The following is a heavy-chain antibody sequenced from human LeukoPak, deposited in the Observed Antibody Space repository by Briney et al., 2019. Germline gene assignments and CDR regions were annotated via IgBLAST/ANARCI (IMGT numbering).Heavy chain of an antibody. J-gene: IGHJ4*02. Sequence: ASVKVSCKASGYTFTKYGINWVRQAAAQGLEWMGWMNPNSGNTGYAQKFQGRVTITKNTSINTAYMDLSSLTSDDTAVYYCARAYNSGWFDSDSWGQGTLVTVSS. V-gene: IGHV1-8*03. CDR2: MNPNSGNT. CDR3: ARAYNSGWFDSDS. D-gene: IGHD6-19*01. CDR1: GYTFTKYG.